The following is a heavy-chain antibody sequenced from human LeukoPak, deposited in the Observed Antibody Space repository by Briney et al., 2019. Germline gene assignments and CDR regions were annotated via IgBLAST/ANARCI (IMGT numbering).Heavy chain of an antibody. CDR1: GGSISSYY. D-gene: IGHD3-10*01. Sequence: SETLSLTCTVSGGSISSYYWSWIRQPAGKGLEWIGRIYTSGSTNYNPSLKSRVTMSVDTSKNQFSLKLSSVTAADTAVYYCARLRVTMVRGIIRWFDPWGQGTLVTVSS. CDR3: ARLRVTMVRGIIRWFDP. V-gene: IGHV4-4*07. J-gene: IGHJ5*02. CDR2: IYTSGST.